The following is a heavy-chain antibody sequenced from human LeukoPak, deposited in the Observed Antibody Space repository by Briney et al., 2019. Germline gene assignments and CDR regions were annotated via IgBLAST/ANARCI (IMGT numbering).Heavy chain of an antibody. J-gene: IGHJ4*02. CDR3: AREHPRGEVDDFDY. D-gene: IGHD3-16*01. CDR2: IYHSGGT. CDR1: GYSINSGYT. V-gene: IGHV4-38-2*02. Sequence: SETLSLTCTVSGYSINSGYTWGWIRQPPGKGLEWIGNIYHSGGTYYNPSLTSRVTISVDTSKNQFSLKLTSVTAADTAVYYCAREHPRGEVDDFDYWGQGTLVTVSS.